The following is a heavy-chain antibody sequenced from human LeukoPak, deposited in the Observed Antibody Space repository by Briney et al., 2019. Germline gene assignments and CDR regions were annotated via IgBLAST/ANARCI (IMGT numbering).Heavy chain of an antibody. CDR2: IYPSDSHT. V-gene: IGHV5-51*01. CDR3: VRHYRPPQDSRAAKPTGYYYYYMDV. J-gene: IGHJ6*03. CDR1: GYTFPIYW. D-gene: IGHD3-16*02. Sequence: PGESLNISCQGSGYTFPIYWIGWVRQTPGKGLEWMGIIYPSDSHTIYSPSFQGQVTVSADKSISIAYLQWSSLKASDTAIYYCVRHYRPPQDSRAAKPTGYYYYYMDVWGTGTTVIVSS.